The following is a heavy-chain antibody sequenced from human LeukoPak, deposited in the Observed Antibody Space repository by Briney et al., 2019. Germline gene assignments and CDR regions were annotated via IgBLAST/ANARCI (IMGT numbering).Heavy chain of an antibody. CDR2: INPNSGGT. D-gene: IGHD1-14*01. CDR3: ASEAENYYYYGMDV. V-gene: IGHV1-2*02. J-gene: IGHJ6*02. Sequence: ASVKVSCKASGYTFTGYYMHWVRQAPGQGLEWMGWINPNSGGTNYAQKFQGRVTMTRDTSISTACMELSRLRSDDTAVYYCASEAENYYYYGMDVWGQGTTVTVSS. CDR1: GYTFTGYY.